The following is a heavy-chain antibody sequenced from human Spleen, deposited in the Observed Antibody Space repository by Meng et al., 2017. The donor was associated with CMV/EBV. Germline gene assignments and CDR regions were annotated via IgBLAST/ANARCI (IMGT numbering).Heavy chain of an antibody. Sequence: GESLKISCAASGFTFSSYEMNWVRQAPGKGLEWVSYISSSGSTIYYADSVKGRFTISRDNAKNSLYLQMNSLRAEDTAVYYCARDRSPVTIFGVVISYGMDVWGQGTTVTVSS. V-gene: IGHV3-48*03. D-gene: IGHD3-3*01. CDR3: ARDRSPVTIFGVVISYGMDV. CDR1: GFTFSSYE. CDR2: ISSSGSTI. J-gene: IGHJ6*02.